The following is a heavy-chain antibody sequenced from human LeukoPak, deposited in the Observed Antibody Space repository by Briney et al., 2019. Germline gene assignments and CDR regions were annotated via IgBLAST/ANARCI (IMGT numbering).Heavy chain of an antibody. J-gene: IGHJ5*02. Sequence: PSETLSLTCAVYGGSFSGYYWSWIRQPPGKGLELIGEINHSGSTNYNPSLKSRVTISVDTSKNQFSLKLSSVTAADTAVYYCARRPSFGYSSSWYINWFDPWGQGTLVTVSS. D-gene: IGHD6-13*01. CDR2: INHSGST. CDR3: ARRPSFGYSSSWYINWFDP. CDR1: GGSFSGYY. V-gene: IGHV4-34*01.